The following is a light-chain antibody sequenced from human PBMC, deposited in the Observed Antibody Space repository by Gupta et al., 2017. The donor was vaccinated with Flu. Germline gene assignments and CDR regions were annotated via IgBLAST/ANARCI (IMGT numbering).Light chain of an antibody. Sequence: EIVLTQSPGTLSLSPGERATLSCRASQSVSSNYLAWYQQKPGQAPRLLIYGASNRATGILDRFSGSGSGTEFTLTISRLEPEDFAVYYCQQDGSSPRTFGQGTKVEI. V-gene: IGKV3-20*01. CDR1: QSVSSNY. CDR3: QQDGSSPRT. CDR2: GAS. J-gene: IGKJ1*01.